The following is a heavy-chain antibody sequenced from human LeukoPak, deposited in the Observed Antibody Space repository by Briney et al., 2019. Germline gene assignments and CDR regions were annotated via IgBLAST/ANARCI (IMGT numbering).Heavy chain of an antibody. CDR2: ICYDGSNK. Sequence: GGSLRLSCEASGCTFSSYGMHWVRQAPGKGLEWVAFICYDGSNKYYADSVKGRFSHSRHHSKNTPYIQMNSPRAEEPAVYYRERELPPVVNFSFASWGPGTLVTVSS. J-gene: IGHJ4*02. D-gene: IGHD3-22*01. CDR3: ERELPPVVNFSFAS. V-gene: IGHV3-33*01. CDR1: GCTFSSYG.